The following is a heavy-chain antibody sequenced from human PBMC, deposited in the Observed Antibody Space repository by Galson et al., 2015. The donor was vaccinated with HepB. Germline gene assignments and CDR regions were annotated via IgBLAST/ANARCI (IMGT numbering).Heavy chain of an antibody. CDR1: GFTFSSYS. CDR3: VPAAILFDAFDI. V-gene: IGHV3-48*01. D-gene: IGHD2-2*01. Sequence: SLRLSCAASGFTFSSYSMNWVRQAPGKGLEWVSYISSSSSTIYYADSVKGRFTISRDNAKNSLYLQMNSLRAEDTAVYYCVPAAILFDAFDIWGQGTMVTVSS. J-gene: IGHJ3*02. CDR2: ISSSSSTI.